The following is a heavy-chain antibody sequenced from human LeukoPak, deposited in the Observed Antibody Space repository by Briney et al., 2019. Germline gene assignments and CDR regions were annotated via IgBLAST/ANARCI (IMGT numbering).Heavy chain of an antibody. CDR1: GGSIGSHY. D-gene: IGHD4-17*01. Sequence: SETLSLTCTVSGGSIGSHYWSWLRQPPGRGLEWIGYIHYGGSTNYNSSLKSRVTISVDTSNNQFSLKLSSVTAADTAVYYCARVGYGDYGYYSYYMDVWGKGTTVTVSS. CDR3: ARVGYGDYGYYSYYMDV. CDR2: IHYGGST. V-gene: IGHV4-59*11. J-gene: IGHJ6*03.